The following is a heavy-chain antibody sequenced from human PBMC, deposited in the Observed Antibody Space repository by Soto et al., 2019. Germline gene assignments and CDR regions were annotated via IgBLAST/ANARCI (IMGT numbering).Heavy chain of an antibody. D-gene: IGHD3-10*01. CDR2: IYYSGST. J-gene: IGHJ4*02. Sequence: QVQLQESGPGLVKPSQTLSLTCTVSGGSISSGGYYWSWIRQHPGKGLEWIGYIYYSGSTYYNPSLKSRFTISVDTSKNQFSLKLSSVPAADKAVYYCARGVTMVRGVIHTPYFDYWGQGTLVTVSS. CDR3: ARGVTMVRGVIHTPYFDY. CDR1: GGSISSGGYY. V-gene: IGHV4-31*03.